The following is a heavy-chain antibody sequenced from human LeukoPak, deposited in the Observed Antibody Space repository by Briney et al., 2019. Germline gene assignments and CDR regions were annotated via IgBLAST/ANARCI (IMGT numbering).Heavy chain of an antibody. D-gene: IGHD6-19*01. CDR2: IIPILGIA. Sequence: ASVKVSCKASGGTFSSYAISWVRQAPGQGLEWMGRIIPILGIANYAQKLQGRVTMTTDTSTSTAYMELRSLRSDDTAVYYCARDGSGWPVDYWGQGTLVTVSS. J-gene: IGHJ4*02. V-gene: IGHV1-69*04. CDR3: ARDGSGWPVDY. CDR1: GGTFSSYA.